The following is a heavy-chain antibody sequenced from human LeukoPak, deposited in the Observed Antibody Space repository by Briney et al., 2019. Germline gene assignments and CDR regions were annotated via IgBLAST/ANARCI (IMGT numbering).Heavy chain of an antibody. D-gene: IGHD3-10*01. CDR2: IKQDGSEK. CDR1: GFTFSNAW. J-gene: IGHJ6*02. CDR3: ARVGVRAYYYGSGSPVDV. V-gene: IGHV3-7*01. Sequence: GGSLRLSCAASGFTFSNAWMSWVRQAPGKRLEWVANIKQDGSEKYYVDSVKGRFTISRDNAKNSLYLQMNSLRAEDTAVYYCARVGVRAYYYGSGSPVDVWGQGTTVTVSS.